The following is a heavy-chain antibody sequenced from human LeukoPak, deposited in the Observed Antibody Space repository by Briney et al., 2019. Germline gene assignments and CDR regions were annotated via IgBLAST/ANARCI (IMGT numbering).Heavy chain of an antibody. J-gene: IGHJ6*02. V-gene: IGHV3-9*01. CDR1: GFTFDDYA. CDR3: ARGYCSSTSCEGGMDV. Sequence: GRSLRLSCAASGFTFDDYAMHWVRQAPGKGLEWVSGISWNSGSIGYADSVKGRFTISRDNAKNSLYLQMNSLRAEDTAVYYCARGYCSSTSCEGGMDVWGQGTTVTVSS. CDR2: ISWNSGSI. D-gene: IGHD2-2*01.